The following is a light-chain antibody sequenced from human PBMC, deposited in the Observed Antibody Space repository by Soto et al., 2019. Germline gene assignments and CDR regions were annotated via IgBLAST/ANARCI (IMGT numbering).Light chain of an antibody. CDR1: SSDVGAYKY. V-gene: IGLV2-14*01. Sequence: QSALTQPAAVSGFPGQWVTISYTGTSSDVGAYKYVSWYQQHPGKAPKLMIYELSNRPSGVSNRFSGSKSGNTASLTISGLQADDDADYYCTSYAGDIIRFVFGTGTKVTVL. CDR3: TSYAGDIIRFV. J-gene: IGLJ1*01. CDR2: ELS.